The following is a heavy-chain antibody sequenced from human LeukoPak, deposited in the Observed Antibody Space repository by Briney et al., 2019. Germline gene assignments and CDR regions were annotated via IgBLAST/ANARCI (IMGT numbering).Heavy chain of an antibody. CDR2: IIPTFGTA. Sequence: SVKVSCKASGGTFSSYAISWVRQAPGQGLEWMGGIIPTFGTANYAQKFQGRVTITADESTSTAYMELSSLRSEDTAVYYCARDATDCSSTSCYPEDAFDIWGQGTMVTVSS. D-gene: IGHD2-2*01. J-gene: IGHJ3*02. V-gene: IGHV1-69*13. CDR1: GGTFSSYA. CDR3: ARDATDCSSTSCYPEDAFDI.